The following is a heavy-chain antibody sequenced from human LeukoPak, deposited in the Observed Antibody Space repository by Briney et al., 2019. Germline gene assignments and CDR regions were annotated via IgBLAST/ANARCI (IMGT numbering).Heavy chain of an antibody. Sequence: GGSLRLSCAASGFTFSSYAMHWVRQAPGKGLEWVSVIYSGGSTYYADSVKGRFTISRDNSKNTLYLQMNSLRAEDTAVYYCARSPPFDCWGQGTLVTVSS. J-gene: IGHJ4*02. CDR1: GFTFSSYA. CDR2: IYSGGST. V-gene: IGHV3-66*02. CDR3: ARSPPFDC.